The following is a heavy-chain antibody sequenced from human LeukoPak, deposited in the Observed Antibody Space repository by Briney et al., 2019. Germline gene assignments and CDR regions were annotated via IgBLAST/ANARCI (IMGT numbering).Heavy chain of an antibody. CDR1: GFTFSSYS. CDR3: ARIFDSSGYPDDAFDI. Sequence: GGSLRLSCAASGFTFSSYSMDWVRQAPGKGLEWVSSISSSSSYIYYADSVKGRFTISRDNAKNSLYLQMNSLRAEDTAVFYCARIFDSSGYPDDAFDIWGQGTWSPSLQ. D-gene: IGHD3-22*01. CDR2: ISSSSSYI. V-gene: IGHV3-21*01. J-gene: IGHJ3*02.